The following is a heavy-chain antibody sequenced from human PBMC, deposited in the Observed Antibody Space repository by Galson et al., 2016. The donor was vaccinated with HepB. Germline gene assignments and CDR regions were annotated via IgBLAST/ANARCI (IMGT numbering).Heavy chain of an antibody. Sequence: TLSLTCTVSGYSISSGYSWGWIRQPPGKGLEWIGSIYHSGSTYYNPSLKSRVTTSVDTSKNQYSLKLSSATAADTAVYYCARAQNWFDPWGQGTLVTVSS. V-gene: IGHV4-38-2*02. CDR1: GYSISSGYS. J-gene: IGHJ5*02. CDR3: ARAQNWFDP. CDR2: IYHSGST.